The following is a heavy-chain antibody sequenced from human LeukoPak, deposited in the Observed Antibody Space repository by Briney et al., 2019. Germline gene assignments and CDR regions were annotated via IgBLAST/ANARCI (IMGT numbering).Heavy chain of an antibody. CDR2: INPSGGST. Sequence: APVKVSCKASGYTFTSYYMHWVRQAPGQGLEWMGIINPSGGSTSYAQKFQGRVTMTRDTSTSTVYMELSSLRSEDTAVYYCARAGGLLWFGEQYYFDYWGQGTLVTVSS. D-gene: IGHD3-10*01. J-gene: IGHJ4*02. V-gene: IGHV1-46*01. CDR1: GYTFTSYY. CDR3: ARAGGLLWFGEQYYFDY.